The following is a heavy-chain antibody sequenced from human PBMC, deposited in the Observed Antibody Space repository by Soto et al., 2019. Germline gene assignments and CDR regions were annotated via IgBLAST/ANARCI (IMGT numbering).Heavy chain of an antibody. CDR3: ARAVFGEYEDTLLDYYYYGMDV. CDR1: AGSLSGYY. D-gene: IGHD3-10*02. V-gene: IGHV4-34*01. J-gene: IGHJ6*02. CDR2: IKHRGTT. Sequence: SQSLSLTWVLDAGSLSGYYRSWIRQPPGNGLEWLGEIKHRGTTNYNPSLKSRVNISVDTSKNEFSVKLSSVTAADTAVYYCARAVFGEYEDTLLDYYYYGMDVWGQGTTVTVSS.